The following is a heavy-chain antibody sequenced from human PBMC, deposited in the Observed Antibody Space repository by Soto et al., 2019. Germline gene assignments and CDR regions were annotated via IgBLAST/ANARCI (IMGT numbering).Heavy chain of an antibody. CDR2: ISYDGSNK. V-gene: IGHV3-30-3*01. D-gene: IGHD2-2*01. Sequence: GSLRLSCAASGFTFSSYAMHWVRQAPGKGLEWVAVISYDGSNKYYADSVKGRFTISRDNSKNTLYLQMNSLRAEDTAVYYCAREELIVVVPAAIGYWGQGTLVTVSS. CDR1: GFTFSSYA. CDR3: AREELIVVVPAAIGY. J-gene: IGHJ4*02.